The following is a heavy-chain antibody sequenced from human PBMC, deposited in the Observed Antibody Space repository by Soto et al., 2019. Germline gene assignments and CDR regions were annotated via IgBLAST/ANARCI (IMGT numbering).Heavy chain of an antibody. Sequence: PSETLSLTCSVSGGTISGYYWTWIRQPAGKGLEWIGRTYSSGNTKYNPSLQSRVTMLLDTSNNQFSLRLTSVTAADTAVYYCARGQRFSDWFDPWGQGTLVTVSS. CDR3: ARGQRFSDWFDP. V-gene: IGHV4-4*07. CDR1: GGTISGYY. CDR2: TYSSGNT. D-gene: IGHD3-3*01. J-gene: IGHJ5*01.